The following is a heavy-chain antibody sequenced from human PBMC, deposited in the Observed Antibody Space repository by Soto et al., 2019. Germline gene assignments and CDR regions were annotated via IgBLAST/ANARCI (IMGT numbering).Heavy chain of an antibody. CDR2: ISYDGSNK. Sequence: ESGGGVVQPGRSLRLSCAASGFTFSSYGMHWVRQAPGKGLEWVAVISYDGSNKYYADSVKGRFTISRDNSKNTLYLQMNSLRAEDTAVYYCAKEGPGDNWFDPWGQGTLVTVSS. V-gene: IGHV3-30*18. CDR3: AKEGPGDNWFDP. J-gene: IGHJ5*02. CDR1: GFTFSSYG.